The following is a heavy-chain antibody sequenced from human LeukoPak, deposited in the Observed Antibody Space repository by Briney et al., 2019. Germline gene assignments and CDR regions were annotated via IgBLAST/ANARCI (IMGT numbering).Heavy chain of an antibody. CDR1: GYTFTSYY. D-gene: IGHD2-15*01. CDR3: ARGNCSGGSCYFYYYYYYGMDV. V-gene: IGHV1-46*01. CDR2: INPSGGST. J-gene: IGHJ6*02. Sequence: ASVKVSCKASGYTFTSYYMHWVRQAPGQGLEWMGIINPSGGSTSYAQKFQGRVTMTRDTSTSTVYMELSSLRSEDTAVCYCARGNCSGGSCYFYYYYYYGMDVWGQGTTVTVSS.